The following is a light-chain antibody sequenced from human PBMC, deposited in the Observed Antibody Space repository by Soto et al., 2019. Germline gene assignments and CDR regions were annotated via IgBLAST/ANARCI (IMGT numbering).Light chain of an antibody. CDR3: QHYNSYSEA. CDR2: NAS. Sequence: EIQMNHSPATVSGYVGDRVTITCRASQTISSWLAWYQQKPGKAPKLLIYNASTLKSGVPSRFSGSGSGTEFTLTIISLQPDDFATYYCQHYNSYSEAFGQGTKV. V-gene: IGKV1-5*03. CDR1: QTISSW. J-gene: IGKJ1*01.